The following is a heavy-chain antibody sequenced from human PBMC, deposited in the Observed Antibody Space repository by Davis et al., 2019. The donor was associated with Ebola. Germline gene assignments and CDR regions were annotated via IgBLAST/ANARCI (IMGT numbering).Heavy chain of an antibody. CDR3: ARGKASGYRPLGPY. Sequence: GGSLRLSCAASGFTFSDYWMHWVRQAPGKGLEWVAAIWSDGSNKYYADSVKGRFTISRDNAKNSLYLQMNSLRAEDTAVYYCARGKASGYRPLGPYWGQGTLVTVSS. CDR1: GFTFSDYW. D-gene: IGHD5-18*01. CDR2: IWSDGSNK. V-gene: IGHV3-33*08. J-gene: IGHJ4*02.